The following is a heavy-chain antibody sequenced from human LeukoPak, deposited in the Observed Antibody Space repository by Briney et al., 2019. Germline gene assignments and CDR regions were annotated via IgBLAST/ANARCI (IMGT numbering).Heavy chain of an antibody. CDR2: ISSSGGTM. CDR1: GFTFSVYE. Sequence: GGSLRLSCAASGFTFSVYEMHWVRQAPGKGLEWVSYISSSGGTMYYADSVKGRFTISRDNAKNSLYLQMNSLRAEDTAVYYCARDRTDHYYDSSGYYYLDYWGQGTLVTVSS. CDR3: ARDRTDHYYDSSGYYYLDY. D-gene: IGHD3-22*01. J-gene: IGHJ4*02. V-gene: IGHV3-48*03.